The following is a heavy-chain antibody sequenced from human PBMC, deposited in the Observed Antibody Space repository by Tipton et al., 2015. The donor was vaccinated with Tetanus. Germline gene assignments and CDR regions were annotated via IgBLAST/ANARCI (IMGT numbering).Heavy chain of an antibody. V-gene: IGHV4-39*01. Sequence: LRLSCTVSGGSVSSESYYWAWIRQTPGKGLEWIGSIYYGGNTHYNPSLKSRLTMAVDTSKTQVSLKLSSVTAAGTAVYYCATGRRTVGFDYWGQGALVTVSS. J-gene: IGHJ4*02. D-gene: IGHD4-23*01. CDR3: ATGRRTVGFDY. CDR1: GGSVSSESYY. CDR2: IYYGGNT.